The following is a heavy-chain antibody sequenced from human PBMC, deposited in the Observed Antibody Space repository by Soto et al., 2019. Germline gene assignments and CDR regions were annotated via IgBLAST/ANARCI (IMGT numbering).Heavy chain of an antibody. CDR2: IYYSGST. D-gene: IGHD4-17*01. CDR1: GGSISSGGYY. Sequence: QVQLQESGPGLVKPSQTLSLTCTVSGGSISSGGYYWSWIRQHPGKGLEWIGYIYYSGSTYYKPSLKSPVNMSLDTSKNPFPLKLSSVTAGDKAVDYWARAVQYGDYQAWGQGTLVTVSS. J-gene: IGHJ5*02. CDR3: ARAVQYGDYQA. V-gene: IGHV4-31*01.